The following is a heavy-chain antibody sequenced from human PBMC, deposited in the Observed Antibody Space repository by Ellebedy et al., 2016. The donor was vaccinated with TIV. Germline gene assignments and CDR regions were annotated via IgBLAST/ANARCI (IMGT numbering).Heavy chain of an antibody. CDR1: GFTFSSYG. Sequence: GESLKISXAASGFTFSSYGMHWVRQAPGKGLEWVAVISYDGSNKYYADSVKGRFTISRDNSKNTLYLQMNSLRAEDTAVYYCAKDFKEQQLAYWGQGTLVTVSS. D-gene: IGHD6-13*01. CDR2: ISYDGSNK. CDR3: AKDFKEQQLAY. V-gene: IGHV3-30*18. J-gene: IGHJ4*02.